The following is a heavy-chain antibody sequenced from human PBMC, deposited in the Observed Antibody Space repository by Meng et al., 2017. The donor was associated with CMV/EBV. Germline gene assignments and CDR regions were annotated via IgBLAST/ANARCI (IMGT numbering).Heavy chain of an antibody. V-gene: IGHV1-18*01. CDR3: ARGGDSWYSDY. CDR1: GYPFTTYG. Sequence: QVLLVRAGAEMKKPGASVKVSCNASGYPFTTYGITWVRQAPGQSLEWMGWISAYHGNTNYAQNLQDRVSMTTDTSTSTVYMELSSLRSDDTALYFCARGGDSWYSDYWGQGTLVTVSS. D-gene: IGHD1-26*01. J-gene: IGHJ4*02. CDR2: ISAYHGNT.